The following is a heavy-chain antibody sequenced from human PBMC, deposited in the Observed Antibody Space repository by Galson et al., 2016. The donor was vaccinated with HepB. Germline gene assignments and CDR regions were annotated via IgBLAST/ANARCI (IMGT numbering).Heavy chain of an antibody. Sequence: SLRLSCAASGFTFSNAWMSWVRQAPGKGLEWVANIKQDGSEKSYVDSVKGRFTISRDNAKNSLFLQMSSLRADDTAIYYCARAVATSYWGQGALVTVSS. V-gene: IGHV3-7*03. CDR3: ARAVATSY. CDR1: GFTFSNAW. CDR2: IKQDGSEK. J-gene: IGHJ4*02. D-gene: IGHD2-15*01.